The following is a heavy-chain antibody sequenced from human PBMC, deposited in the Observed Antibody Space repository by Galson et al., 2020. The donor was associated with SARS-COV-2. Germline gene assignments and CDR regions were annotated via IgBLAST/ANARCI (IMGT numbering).Heavy chain of an antibody. CDR2: MNGGGGKT. J-gene: IGHJ4*02. Sequence: GGSLRLSCAASGFTFNDYALTWVRQAPGKGLEWVSTMNGGGGKTFYADSVRGRVTVYRDNFYSTLYLQISSLRAEDTAVYYCAKDSHPYYYDSSGYNPNYFDSWGQGTLVTVSS. V-gene: IGHV3-23*01. D-gene: IGHD3-22*01. CDR3: AKDSHPYYYDSSGYNPNYFDS. CDR1: GFTFNDYA.